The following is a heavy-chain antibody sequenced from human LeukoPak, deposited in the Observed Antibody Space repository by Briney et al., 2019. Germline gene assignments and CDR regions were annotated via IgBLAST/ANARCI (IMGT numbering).Heavy chain of an antibody. CDR1: GYTFTSYY. CDR2: INPSGGSA. V-gene: IGHV1-46*03. D-gene: IGHD2-2*02. CDR3: AIQGLLGAKNPDRRYCSSTSCYRGPYYYYYYMDV. J-gene: IGHJ6*03. Sequence: ASVTVSCKASGYTFTSYYMHWVRQTPGQGLEWMGIINPSGGSASYAPKFQVRVTMIRDTSTSTVYMELSSLRSEDTAVYYCAIQGLLGAKNPDRRYCSSTSCYRGPYYYYYYMDVWGKGTTVTVSS.